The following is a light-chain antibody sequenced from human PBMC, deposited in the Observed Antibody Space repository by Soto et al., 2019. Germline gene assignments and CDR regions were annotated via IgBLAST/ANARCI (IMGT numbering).Light chain of an antibody. CDR1: SSDVGGYNY. CDR3: QSSDSRLSGSDV. CDR2: EVS. J-gene: IGLJ1*01. V-gene: IGLV2-8*01. Sequence: QSVLTQPPSASGSPGQSVTISCTGTSSDVGGYNYVSWYQQHPGKAPKLMIYEVSKRPSGVPDRFSGSKSGNTASLTVSGLQAEDEADYYCQSSDSRLSGSDVFGTGTKVTVL.